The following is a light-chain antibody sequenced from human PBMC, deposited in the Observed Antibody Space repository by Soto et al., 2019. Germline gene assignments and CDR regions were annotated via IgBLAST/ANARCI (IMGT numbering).Light chain of an antibody. CDR2: HAS. J-gene: IGKJ5*01. V-gene: IGKV1-13*02. CDR1: QGISSA. CDR3: QQLNSNPIT. Sequence: AIQLTQSPSSLSASVVDRVTINCGASQGISSALAWYQQKLGRPPQLLICHASNLESRVPSSFSGRGSGTDFTLTISSLQPADFATYYCQQLNSNPITFGQGTRLDIK.